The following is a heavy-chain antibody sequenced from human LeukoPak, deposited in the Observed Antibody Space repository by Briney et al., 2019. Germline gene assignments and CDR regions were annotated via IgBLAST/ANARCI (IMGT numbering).Heavy chain of an antibody. D-gene: IGHD6-13*01. J-gene: IGHJ4*02. V-gene: IGHV4-61*08. CDR2: IYYSGST. Sequence: PSETLSLTCTVSGGSISSGGYYWSWIRQHPGKGLEWIGYIYYSGSTNYNPSLKSRVTISVDTSKNQFSLKLSSVTAADTAVYYCARVSSSWYRGHDYWGQGTLVTVSS. CDR3: ARVSSSWYRGHDY. CDR1: GGSISSGGYY.